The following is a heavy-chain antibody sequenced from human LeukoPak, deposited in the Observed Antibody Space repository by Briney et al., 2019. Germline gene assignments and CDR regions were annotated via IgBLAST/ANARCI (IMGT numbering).Heavy chain of an antibody. CDR3: AREMGSDYYGSGSYPDY. V-gene: IGHV1-18*01. J-gene: IGHJ4*02. CDR2: ISAYNGNT. CDR1: GYTFTSYG. D-gene: IGHD3-10*01. Sequence: GASVKVSCKASGYTFTSYGISWVRQAPGQRLEWMGWISAYNGNTNYAQKLQGRVTMTTDTSTSTAYMELRSLRSDDTTVYYCAREMGSDYYGSGSYPDYWGQGTLVTVSS.